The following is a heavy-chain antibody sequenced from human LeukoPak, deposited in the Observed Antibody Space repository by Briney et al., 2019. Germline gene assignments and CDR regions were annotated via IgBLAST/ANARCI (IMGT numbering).Heavy chain of an antibody. V-gene: IGHV1-2*06. CDR3: ARDASNWSSFDQ. CDR1: GYTFTVYY. Sequence: ASVKVSCKSSGYTFTVYYIHWVRQAPGQGLEWMGQIVPNSGGTNYAQKFQGRVTMTRDTSINTAYMELSRLTSDDSAVYYCARDASNWSSFDQWGQGTVVTVSS. D-gene: IGHD4-11*01. CDR2: IVPNSGGT. J-gene: IGHJ4*02.